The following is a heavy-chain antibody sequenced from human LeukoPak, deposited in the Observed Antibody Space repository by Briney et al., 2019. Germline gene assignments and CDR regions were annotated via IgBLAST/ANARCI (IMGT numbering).Heavy chain of an antibody. CDR2: IYHSGST. J-gene: IGHJ6*02. CDR3: ARGVWPSAYYYYGMDV. D-gene: IGHD3-16*01. Sequence: SETLSLTCTVSGGSISSYYWTWIRQPPGKGLEWIGYIYHSGSTNYDPSLKSRVTISVDTSKNQFSLKLGSLTAADTAVYYCARGVWPSAYYYYGMDVWGQGTTVTVSS. V-gene: IGHV4-59*01. CDR1: GGSISSYY.